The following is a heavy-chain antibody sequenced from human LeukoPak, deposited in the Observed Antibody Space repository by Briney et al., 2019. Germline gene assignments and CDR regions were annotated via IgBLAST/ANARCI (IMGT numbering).Heavy chain of an antibody. CDR1: GGSISSGSYY. V-gene: IGHV4-61*02. CDR2: IYTSGST. D-gene: IGHD6-13*01. J-gene: IGHJ4*02. CDR3: ARGGYSSRVDY. Sequence: SETLSLTCTVSGGSISSGSYYWSWIRQPAGKGLEWIGRIYTSGSTNYNPSLKGRVTISVDTSKNQFSLKPSSVTAADTAVYYCARGGYSSRVDYWGQGTLVTVSS.